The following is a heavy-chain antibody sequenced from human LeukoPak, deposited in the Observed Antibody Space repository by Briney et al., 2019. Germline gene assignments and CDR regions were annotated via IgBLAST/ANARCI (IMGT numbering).Heavy chain of an antibody. Sequence: PGGSLRLSCAASGFTFSDYYMSWLRQAPGKGLEWVSYISSSGSTIYYADSVKGRFTISRDNAKNSLYLQMNSLRAEDTAVYYCARESDHYRYGGYVGYWGQGTLVTVSS. CDR3: ARESDHYRYGGYVGY. J-gene: IGHJ4*02. V-gene: IGHV3-11*01. D-gene: IGHD5-12*01. CDR1: GFTFSDYY. CDR2: ISSSGSTI.